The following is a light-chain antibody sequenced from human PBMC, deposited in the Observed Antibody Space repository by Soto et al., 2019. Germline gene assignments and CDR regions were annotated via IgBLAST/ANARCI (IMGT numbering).Light chain of an antibody. J-gene: IGKJ3*01. V-gene: IGKV3-15*01. CDR2: ATS. Sequence: EIVMTQSPATLSLSPGERATLSCRASQSVSGKLAWYQQKPGQAPRVLIYATSTRATGIPVRFSGSGSGTEFTLTISSLQSEDFALYYCLPYDNWPFHFGPGTKVDIK. CDR1: QSVSGK. CDR3: LPYDNWPFH.